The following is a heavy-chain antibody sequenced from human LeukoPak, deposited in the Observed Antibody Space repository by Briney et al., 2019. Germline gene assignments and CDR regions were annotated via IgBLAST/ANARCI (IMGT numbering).Heavy chain of an antibody. CDR2: VYYSGST. J-gene: IGHJ4*02. CDR1: GGSISPYY. CDR3: ARRTDSYGYYSY. Sequence: SETLSLTCTVSGGSISPYYWSWIRQPPGKGLEWIGYVYYSGSTTYNPSLRSRVTISVDTSKNQFSLKLTSVTAADTAVYYYARRTDSYGYYSYWGQGTLVTVSS. V-gene: IGHV4-59*01. D-gene: IGHD4-17*01.